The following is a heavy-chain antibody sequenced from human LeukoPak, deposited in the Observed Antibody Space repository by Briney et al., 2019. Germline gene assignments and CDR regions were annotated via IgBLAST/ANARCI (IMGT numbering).Heavy chain of an antibody. J-gene: IGHJ2*01. V-gene: IGHV1-2*02. CDR3: ARCNTVSTTCYFDL. CDR2: INPISGST. Sequence: ASVKVSCKASGYSFNGKSLSWVRQAPGQGLEWMGSINPISGSTNYAQKFQGRVTMTTDTSMSTAYMELRSLRSEDTAVYYCARCNTVSTTCYFDLLGRGSLVTVCS. CDR1: GYSFNGKS. D-gene: IGHD2/OR15-2a*01.